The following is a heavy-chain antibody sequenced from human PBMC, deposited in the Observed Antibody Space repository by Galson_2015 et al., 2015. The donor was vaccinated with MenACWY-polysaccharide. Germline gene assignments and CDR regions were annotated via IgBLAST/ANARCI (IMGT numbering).Heavy chain of an antibody. CDR3: AKDRGHCSGGTCYQFFYGMDV. Sequence: SLRLSCAASGFTFGNYAMSWVRQAPGEGLEWVSSLSSTGGTIYYADSVKGRFTISRDNSKNTLYLQMNSLRAEDTAVYFCAKDRGHCSGGTCYQFFYGMDVWGQGTTVTVSS. V-gene: IGHV3-23*01. D-gene: IGHD2-15*01. CDR2: LSSTGGTI. CDR1: GFTFGNYA. J-gene: IGHJ6*02.